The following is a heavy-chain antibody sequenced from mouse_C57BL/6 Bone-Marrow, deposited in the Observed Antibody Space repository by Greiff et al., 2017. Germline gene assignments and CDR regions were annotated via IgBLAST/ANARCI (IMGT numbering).Heavy chain of an antibody. CDR3: SKSYYGSSLFAY. J-gene: IGHJ3*01. CDR2: IRLKSDNYAT. Sequence: EVQLQESGGGLVQPGGSMKLSCVASGFTFSNYWMNWVRQSPEKGLEWVAQIRLKSDNYATHYAESVKGRFTISRDDSKSSVYLQMNNLRAEDTGIYYCSKSYYGSSLFAYWGQGTLVTVSA. V-gene: IGHV6-3*01. CDR1: GFTFSNYW. D-gene: IGHD1-1*01.